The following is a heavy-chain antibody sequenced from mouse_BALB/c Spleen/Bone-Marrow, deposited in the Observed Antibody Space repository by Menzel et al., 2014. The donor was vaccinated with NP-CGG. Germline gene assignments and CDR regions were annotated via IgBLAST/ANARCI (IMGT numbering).Heavy chain of an antibody. CDR1: GYTFTSYV. J-gene: IGHJ4*01. CDR2: INPYNDGT. CDR3: AGGKTYAMDY. V-gene: IGHV1-14*01. Sequence: EVKLVESGPELVKPGASVKMSCKASGYTFTSYVMHWVKQKPGQGLEWIGYINPYNDGTKYNEKFKGKATLTSDKSSSTAYMELSSLTSEDSAVYYCAGGKTYAMDYWGQGTSVTVSS. D-gene: IGHD2-1*01.